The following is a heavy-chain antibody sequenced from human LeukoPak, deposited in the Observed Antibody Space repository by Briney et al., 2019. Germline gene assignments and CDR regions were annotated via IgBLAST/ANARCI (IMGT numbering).Heavy chain of an antibody. CDR2: IYHSGST. D-gene: IGHD5-12*01. J-gene: IGHJ4*02. CDR3: ARVSGYDLEVDY. V-gene: IGHV4-38-2*02. Sequence: PSETLSLTCTVSGYSISSGYYWGWIRQPPGKGLEWIGSIYHSGSTYYNPSLKSRVTISVDTSKNQFSLKLSSVTAADTAVYYCARVSGYDLEVDYWGQGTLVTVSS. CDR1: GYSISSGYY.